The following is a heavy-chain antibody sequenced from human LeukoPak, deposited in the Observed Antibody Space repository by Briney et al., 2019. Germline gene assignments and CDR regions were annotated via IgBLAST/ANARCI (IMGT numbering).Heavy chain of an antibody. Sequence: SETLSLTCTVSGGSISSYYWSWIRQPPGKGLEWIGYIYYSGSTNYNPSLKSRVTISVDTSKNQFSLKLSSVTAADTAVYYCARSDYSKYYYYYGMDVWGQGTTVTVSS. J-gene: IGHJ6*02. V-gene: IGHV4-59*01. D-gene: IGHD4-11*01. CDR3: ARSDYSKYYYYYGMDV. CDR1: GGSISSYY. CDR2: IYYSGST.